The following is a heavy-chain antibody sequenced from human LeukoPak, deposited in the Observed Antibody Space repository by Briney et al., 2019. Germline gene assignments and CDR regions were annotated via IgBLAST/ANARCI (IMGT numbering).Heavy chain of an antibody. Sequence: GGSLRLSCAASGFSFSNYGMSWVRQAPGKGLEWVSASSGSGGSTYYADSVKGRFTISRDNAKNSLYLQMNSLRAEDTAVYYCAREGSRIFYYFDYWGQGTLVTVSS. D-gene: IGHD3-10*01. CDR1: GFSFSNYG. CDR2: SSGSGGST. J-gene: IGHJ4*02. CDR3: AREGSRIFYYFDY. V-gene: IGHV3-23*01.